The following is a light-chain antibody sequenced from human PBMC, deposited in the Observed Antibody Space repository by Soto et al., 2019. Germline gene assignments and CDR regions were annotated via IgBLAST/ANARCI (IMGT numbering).Light chain of an antibody. CDR1: QTISSW. CDR2: DAS. J-gene: IGKJ5*01. V-gene: IGKV1-5*01. CDR3: QQYHTSSIT. Sequence: DIQMPPSPSTLSSSVGDRVPITCRASQTISSWLAWYQQKPGKAPNLLIYDASTLERGVPSRFSGTGSGKEFTITIDRLQTDDFENYYCQQYHTSSITFGQGTQLEIK.